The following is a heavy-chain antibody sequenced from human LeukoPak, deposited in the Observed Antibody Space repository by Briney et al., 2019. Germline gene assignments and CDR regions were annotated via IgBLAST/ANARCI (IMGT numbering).Heavy chain of an antibody. V-gene: IGHV3-23*01. J-gene: IGHJ4*02. D-gene: IGHD3-16*02. CDR2: ISGSGGST. Sequence: PGGSLRLSCAASGFAFSSYAMTWVRQAPGKGLEWVSAISGSGGSTYYADSVKGRFTISRDNSKNTLYLQMNSLRAEDTAVYYCAKTKSAGDYVWGSYRQYYFDYWGQGTLVTVSS. CDR3: AKTKSAGDYVWGSYRQYYFDY. CDR1: GFAFSSYA.